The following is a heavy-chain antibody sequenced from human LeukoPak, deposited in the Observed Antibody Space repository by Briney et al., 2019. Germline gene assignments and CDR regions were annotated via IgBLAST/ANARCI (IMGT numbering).Heavy chain of an antibody. Sequence: PGGSLRLSCAASGFTVSSNDMSWVRQAPGKGLEWVSILYGGGNTYYADSVKGRFTISRDNSKNTLYLQMNSLRAEDTAVYYCAKDTGPDIVVVPAAFDYWGQGTLVTVSS. D-gene: IGHD2-2*01. V-gene: IGHV3-53*05. J-gene: IGHJ4*02. CDR2: LYGGGNT. CDR3: AKDTGPDIVVVPAAFDY. CDR1: GFTVSSND.